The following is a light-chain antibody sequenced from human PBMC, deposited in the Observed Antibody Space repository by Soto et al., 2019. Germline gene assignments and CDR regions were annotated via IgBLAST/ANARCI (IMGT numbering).Light chain of an antibody. CDR3: QQYKSYWT. Sequence: DIQLTQSPSSLSASVGDRVTITCRASQTIHNFLNWYQQTPGKAPKLLIYAASNLRGGVPSRFSGGGSGTDFTLTINSLQPDDFATYHCQQYKSYWTFGQGTKVEIK. J-gene: IGKJ1*01. CDR2: AAS. V-gene: IGKV1-39*01. CDR1: QTIHNF.